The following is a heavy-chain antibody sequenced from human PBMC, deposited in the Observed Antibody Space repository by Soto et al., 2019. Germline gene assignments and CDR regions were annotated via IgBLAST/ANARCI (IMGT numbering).Heavy chain of an antibody. CDR2: ISGSGGST. J-gene: IGHJ1*01. V-gene: IGHV3-23*01. CDR1: GFTFSSYA. Sequence: GGSLRLSCAASGFTFSSYAMSWVRQAPGKGLEWVSAISGSGGSTYYADSVKGRFTISRDNSKNTLYLQMNSLRAEDTAVYYCATAVARPPSLEFWAYFQHWGQGTLVTVSS. D-gene: IGHD6-19*01. CDR3: ATAVARPPSLEFWAYFQH.